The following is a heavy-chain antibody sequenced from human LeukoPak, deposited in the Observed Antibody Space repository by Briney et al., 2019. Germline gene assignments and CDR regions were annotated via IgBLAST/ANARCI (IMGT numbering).Heavy chain of an antibody. CDR1: GYSISSGYY. J-gene: IGHJ4*02. D-gene: IGHD5-12*01. Sequence: SETLSLTCTVSGYSISSGYYWGWIRQPPGKGLEWIGSIYHSGSTYYNPSLKSRVTISVDTSKNQFSLKLSSVTAADTAVYYCARESGSHGYWGQGTLVTVSS. CDR2: IYHSGST. V-gene: IGHV4-38-2*02. CDR3: ARESGSHGY.